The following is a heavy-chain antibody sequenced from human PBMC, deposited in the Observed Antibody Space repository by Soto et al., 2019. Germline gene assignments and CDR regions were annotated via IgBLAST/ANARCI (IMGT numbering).Heavy chain of an antibody. V-gene: IGHV4-31*03. CDR3: ARWVLH. J-gene: IGHJ4*01. Sequence: QVQLQESGPGLVQPAQTLSLTCTVSGGSISSGGYYLSWIRQHHGTGLEWIGPISYSGSTYYNTSLKSRVTISVDTSTNQFSLIVNSVTAADTAVYYCARWVLHWGQGTLVTVAS. CDR2: ISYSGST. CDR1: GGSISSGGYY.